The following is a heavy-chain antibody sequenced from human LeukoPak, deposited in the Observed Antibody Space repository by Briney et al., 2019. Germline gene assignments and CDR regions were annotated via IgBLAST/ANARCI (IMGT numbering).Heavy chain of an antibody. Sequence: GGSLRLSCAASGFTVSSNYMSWVRQAPGKGLEWVSVIYSGGSTYYADSVKGRFTISRDNAKNSLYLQMNSLRAEDTAVYYCARAGIAVAGTMVYFDYWGQGTLVTVPS. J-gene: IGHJ4*02. CDR3: ARAGIAVAGTMVYFDY. D-gene: IGHD6-19*01. CDR1: GFTVSSNY. V-gene: IGHV3-66*01. CDR2: IYSGGST.